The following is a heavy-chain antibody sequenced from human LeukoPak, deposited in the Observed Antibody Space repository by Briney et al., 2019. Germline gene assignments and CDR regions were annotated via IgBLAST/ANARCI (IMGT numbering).Heavy chain of an antibody. CDR2: INHSGST. D-gene: IGHD3-10*01. J-gene: IGHJ5*02. V-gene: IGHV4-39*07. CDR3: ARGRRLLWFGELLSEPKSNWFDP. Sequence: SETLSLTCTVSGGSISSSTYYWSWIRQPPGKGLEWIGEINHSGSTNYNPSLKSRVTISVDTSKNQFSLKLSSVTAADTAVYYCARGRRLLWFGELLSEPKSNWFDPWGQGTLVTVSS. CDR1: GGSISSSTYY.